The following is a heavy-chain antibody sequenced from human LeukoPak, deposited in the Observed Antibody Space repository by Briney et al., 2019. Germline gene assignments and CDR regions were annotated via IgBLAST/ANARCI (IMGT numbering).Heavy chain of an antibody. V-gene: IGHV3-43*01. CDR1: GFTFDDYA. CDR2: ISWEGDTT. D-gene: IGHD3-10*01. J-gene: IGHJ4*02. Sequence: PGGSLRLSRAASGFTFDDYAMHWVRQPPGKGLEWVALISWEGDTTYYADSVRGRFTISRDNSKNSLYLQINSLRTEDTAFYYCTRDTDYGSATNYFDSWGQGTLVSVSS. CDR3: TRDTDYGSATNYFDS.